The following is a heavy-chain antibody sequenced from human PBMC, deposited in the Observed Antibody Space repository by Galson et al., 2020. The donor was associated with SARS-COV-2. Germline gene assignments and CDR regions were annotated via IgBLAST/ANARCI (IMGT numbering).Heavy chain of an antibody. V-gene: IGHV4-61*02. Sequence: SQTLSLTCTVSGRSITTGSTYWSWPRQHAGKELEWTGRTHSTRSTNYNPTLKRPVTIAVHTAKNQFTVRLSSVTAADTAVYYCVRSHDSNGNALDIWGQGTMVTVSS. CDR1: GRSITTGSTY. CDR2: THSTRST. D-gene: IGHD3-22*01. J-gene: IGHJ3*02. CDR3: VRSHDSNGNALDI.